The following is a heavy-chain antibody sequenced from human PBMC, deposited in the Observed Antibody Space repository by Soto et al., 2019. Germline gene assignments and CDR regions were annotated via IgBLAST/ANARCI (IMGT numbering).Heavy chain of an antibody. J-gene: IGHJ6*02. CDR2: IYSGGST. D-gene: IGHD3-16*01. CDR1: GFTVSSNY. V-gene: IGHV3-66*01. Sequence: EVQLVESGGGLVQPGGSLRLSCAASGFTVSSNYMSWVRQAPGKGLEGVSVIYSGGSTYYADSVKGRFTISRDNTKNTLYLQMNCLRAEDTAVYYCARDRGTVYGMDVWGQGTTVSVS. CDR3: ARDRGTVYGMDV.